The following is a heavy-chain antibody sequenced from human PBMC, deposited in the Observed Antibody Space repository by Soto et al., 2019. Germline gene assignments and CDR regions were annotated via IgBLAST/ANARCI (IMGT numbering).Heavy chain of an antibody. V-gene: IGHV6-1*01. CDR2: TYYRSKWYN. Sequence: SQTLSLTCAISGDSVSSNSAACNWIRQSPSRGLEWLGRTYYRSKWYNDYAVSVKSRITINPDTSKNQFSLQLNSVTPEDTAVYYCARDPGIAAALRFDPWGQGTLVTVSS. CDR3: ARDPGIAAALRFDP. CDR1: GDSVSSNSAA. J-gene: IGHJ5*02. D-gene: IGHD6-13*01.